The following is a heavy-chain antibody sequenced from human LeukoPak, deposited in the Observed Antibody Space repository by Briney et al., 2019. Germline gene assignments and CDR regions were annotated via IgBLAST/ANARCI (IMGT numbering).Heavy chain of an antibody. J-gene: IGHJ3*02. CDR3: ARKRGYSGYDPSTADI. Sequence: ASVKVSCKASGYTFTSYGISWVRQAPGQGLEWMGWISAYNGNTNYAQKLQGTVTMTTDTSTSTAYMGLRSLRSDDTAVYYCARKRGYSGYDPSTADIWGQGTMVTVSS. CDR1: GYTFTSYG. V-gene: IGHV1-18*01. D-gene: IGHD5-12*01. CDR2: ISAYNGNT.